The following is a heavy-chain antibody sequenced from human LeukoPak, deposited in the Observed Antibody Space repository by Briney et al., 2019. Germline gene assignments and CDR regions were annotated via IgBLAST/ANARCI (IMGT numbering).Heavy chain of an antibody. V-gene: IGHV4-34*01. CDR1: GGSFSGYY. D-gene: IGHD3-10*01. Sequence: SETLSLTCAVYGGSFSGYYWSWIRQPPGKGLEWIGEINHSGSTNYNPSLKSRVTISVDTSKNQFSLKLSSVTAADTAVYYCARGVEGLLWFGELFERHNWFDPWGQGTLVTVSS. CDR2: INHSGST. CDR3: ARGVEGLLWFGELFERHNWFDP. J-gene: IGHJ5*02.